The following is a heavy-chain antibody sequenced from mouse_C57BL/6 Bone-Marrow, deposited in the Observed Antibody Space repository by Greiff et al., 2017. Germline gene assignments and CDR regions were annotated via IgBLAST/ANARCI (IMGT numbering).Heavy chain of an antibody. V-gene: IGHV14-4*01. CDR1: GFNIKDDY. D-gene: IGHD2-4*01. J-gene: IGHJ3*01. CDR3: TTEGGYYDYDGGAWFAY. CDR2: IDPENGDT. Sequence: VQLKESGAELVRPGASVKLSCTASGFNIKDDYMHWVKQRPEQGLEWIGWIDPENGDTEYASKFQGKATITADTSSNTAYLQLSSLTSEDTAVYYCTTEGGYYDYDGGAWFAYWGQGTLVTVSA.